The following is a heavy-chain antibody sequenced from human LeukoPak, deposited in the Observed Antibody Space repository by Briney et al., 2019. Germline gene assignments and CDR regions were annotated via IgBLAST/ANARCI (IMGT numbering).Heavy chain of an antibody. V-gene: IGHV3-21*01. Sequence: SGGSLRLSCAASGFTFSSYSMNWVRQAPGKGLEWVSSISSSSSYIYYADSVKGRFTISRDNAKNSLYLQMNSLRAEDTAVYYCAREDDGYNPFDYWGQGTLVTVSS. J-gene: IGHJ4*02. CDR3: AREDDGYNPFDY. CDR2: ISSSSSYI. D-gene: IGHD5-24*01. CDR1: GFTFSSYS.